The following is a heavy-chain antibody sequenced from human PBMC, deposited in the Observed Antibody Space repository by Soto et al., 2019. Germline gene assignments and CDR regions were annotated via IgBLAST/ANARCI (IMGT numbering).Heavy chain of an antibody. V-gene: IGHV4-39*07. CDR2: IYYSGST. CDR1: GGSISSSSYY. D-gene: IGHD7-27*01. J-gene: IGHJ4*02. Sequence: SETLSLTCTVSGGSISSSSYYWGWIRQPPGKGLEWIGSIYYSGSTYYNPSLKSRVTISVDTSKNQFSLKLSSVTAADTAVYYCARDPTGEFDYWGQGTLVTVSS. CDR3: ARDPTGEFDY.